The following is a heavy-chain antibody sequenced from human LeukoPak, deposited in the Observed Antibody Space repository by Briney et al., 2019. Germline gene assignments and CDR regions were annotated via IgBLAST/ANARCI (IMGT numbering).Heavy chain of an antibody. J-gene: IGHJ4*02. CDR1: GGSISSGDYY. Sequence: PSQTLSLTCTVSGGSISSGDYYWNWIRQHPGKDLEWIGYIYYSGSTYYNPSLKSRVTISVDTSKNHFSLELSSVTAADTAVYYCARMSGRESSGYYFDYWGQGTLVTVSS. V-gene: IGHV4-31*03. CDR3: ARMSGRESSGYYFDY. CDR2: IYYSGST. D-gene: IGHD3-22*01.